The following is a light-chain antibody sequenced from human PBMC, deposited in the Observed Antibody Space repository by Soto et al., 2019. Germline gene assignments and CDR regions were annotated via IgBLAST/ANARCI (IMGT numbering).Light chain of an antibody. Sequence: QSVLTQPPSASGTPGQRVSISCSGSRSNIGRNYVYWYQQLPGTAPKLLIQRNNERPSGVPDRFSGSKSGTSVSLAISGLRSEDEATYYCATWDDSLNGYVFGTGTKVTVL. CDR2: RNN. CDR1: RSNIGRNY. CDR3: ATWDDSLNGYV. J-gene: IGLJ1*01. V-gene: IGLV1-47*01.